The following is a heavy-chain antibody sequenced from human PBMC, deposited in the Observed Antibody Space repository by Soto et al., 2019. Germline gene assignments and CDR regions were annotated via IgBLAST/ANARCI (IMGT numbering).Heavy chain of an antibody. CDR2: IIPIFGTA. D-gene: IGHD2-15*01. J-gene: IGHJ4*02. CDR3: AIESRYCSGGSCYFLPGIDY. Sequence: QVQLVQSGAEVKKPGSSVKVSCKASGGTFSSYAISWVRQAPGQGLEWMGGIIPIFGTANYAQKFQGRVTITADESTSTAYMVLSSLRSEDTALYYCAIESRYCSGGSCYFLPGIDYWGQGTLVTVSS. CDR1: GGTFSSYA. V-gene: IGHV1-69*12.